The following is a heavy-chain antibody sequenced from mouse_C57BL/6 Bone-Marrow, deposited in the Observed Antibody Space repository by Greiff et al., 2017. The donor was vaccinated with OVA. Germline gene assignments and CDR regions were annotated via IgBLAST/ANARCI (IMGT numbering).Heavy chain of an antibody. Sequence: QVQLKQPGAELVKPGASVKMSCKASGYTFTSYWITWVKQRPGQGLEWIGDIYPGSGSTHYNEKFKSKATLTVDTSSSTAYMQLSSLTSEDSAVYYCARIYYGNCFDDWGQGTTLTVSS. D-gene: IGHD2-1*01. CDR2: IYPGSGST. CDR1: GYTFTSYW. V-gene: IGHV1-55*01. J-gene: IGHJ2*01. CDR3: ARIYYGNCFDD.